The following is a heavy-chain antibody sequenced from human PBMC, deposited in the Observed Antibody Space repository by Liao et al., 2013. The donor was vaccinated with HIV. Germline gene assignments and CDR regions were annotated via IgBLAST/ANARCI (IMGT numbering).Heavy chain of an antibody. CDR2: INHSGST. CDR3: ARGNRVIDIVVVPHWFDP. CDR1: GGSFSNYY. Sequence: QVQLQQWGAGLLKPSETLSLTCAVYGGSFSNYYWSWIRQPPGKGLQWIGDINHSGSTNYNPSLKSRVTISVDTSKNQLSLKLSSVTAADTAVYYCARGNRVIDIVVVPHWFDPWGQGTLVTVSS. J-gene: IGHJ5*02. D-gene: IGHD2-15*01. V-gene: IGHV4-34*01.